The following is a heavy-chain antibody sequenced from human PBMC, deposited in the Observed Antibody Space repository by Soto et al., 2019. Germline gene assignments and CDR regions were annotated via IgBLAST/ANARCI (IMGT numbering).Heavy chain of an antibody. D-gene: IGHD6-19*01. CDR3: AKDEYLGTAVADDAFDI. Sequence: VQLLESGGGLVQPGGSLRLSCAASGFTFSSYAMSWVRQAPGKGLEWVSAISGSGGSTYYADSVKGRFTISRDNSKNTLYLQMNSLRAEDTAVYYCAKDEYLGTAVADDAFDIWGQGTMVTVSS. CDR2: ISGSGGST. CDR1: GFTFSSYA. V-gene: IGHV3-23*01. J-gene: IGHJ3*02.